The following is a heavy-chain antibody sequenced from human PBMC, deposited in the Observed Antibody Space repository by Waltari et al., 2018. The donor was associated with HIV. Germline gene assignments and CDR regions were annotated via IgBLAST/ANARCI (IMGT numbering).Heavy chain of an antibody. D-gene: IGHD3-16*02. CDR3: ARAQLITFGGVIVGGFDY. CDR2: INHSGST. CDR1: GGSFSGYY. J-gene: IGHJ4*02. V-gene: IGHV4-34*01. Sequence: QVQLQQWGAGLLKPSETLSLTCAVYGGSFSGYYWSWISQPPGKGLEWIGEINHSGSTNYNPSLKSRVTISVDTSKNQFSLKLSSVTAADTAVYYCARAQLITFGGVIVGGFDYWGQGTLVTVSS.